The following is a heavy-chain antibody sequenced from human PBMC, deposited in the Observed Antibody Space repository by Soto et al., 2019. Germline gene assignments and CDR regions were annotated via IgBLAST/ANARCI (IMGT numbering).Heavy chain of an antibody. Sequence: ASVKVSCKASGGTFSSYTISWVRQAPGQGLEWMGRIIPILGIANYAQKFQGRVTITADKSTSTAYMELSSLRSEDTAVYYCAREATIFGVVIKNKFDYWGQGTLVTVSS. J-gene: IGHJ4*02. V-gene: IGHV1-69*04. CDR1: GGTFSSYT. CDR2: IIPILGIA. CDR3: AREATIFGVVIKNKFDY. D-gene: IGHD3-3*01.